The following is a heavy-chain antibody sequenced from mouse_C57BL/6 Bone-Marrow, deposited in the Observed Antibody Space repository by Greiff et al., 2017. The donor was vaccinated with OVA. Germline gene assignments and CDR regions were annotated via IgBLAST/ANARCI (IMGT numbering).Heavy chain of an antibody. J-gene: IGHJ2*01. D-gene: IGHD2-3*01. CDR1: GYAFSSSW. V-gene: IGHV1-82*01. Sequence: VQLQESGPELVKPGASVKISCKASGYAFSSSWMNWVKQRPGKGLEWIGRIYPGDGDTNYNGKFKGKATLTADKSSSTAYMQLSSLTSEDSAVYFCARDDGYYSDYWGQGTTLTVSS. CDR2: IYPGDGDT. CDR3: ARDDGYYSDY.